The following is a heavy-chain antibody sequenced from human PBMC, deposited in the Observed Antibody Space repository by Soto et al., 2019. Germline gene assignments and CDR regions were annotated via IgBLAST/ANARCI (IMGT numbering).Heavy chain of an antibody. CDR1: GDSISSSY. Sequence: ETLSLTCSVSGDSISSSYWSWIRQPPGKGLEWIGYIYYSGSTNYNPSLKSRVTTSLDTSKNQFSLKVSSVTAADTAVYYCARGYDWFDPWGQGTXVTVSS. J-gene: IGHJ5*02. CDR2: IYYSGST. D-gene: IGHD5-12*01. CDR3: ARGYDWFDP. V-gene: IGHV4-59*01.